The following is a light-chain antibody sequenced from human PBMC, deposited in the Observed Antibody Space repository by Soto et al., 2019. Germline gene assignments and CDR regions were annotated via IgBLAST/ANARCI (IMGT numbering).Light chain of an antibody. J-gene: IGLJ1*01. V-gene: IGLV2-14*01. CDR2: DVS. CDR1: SSDVGGYNY. Sequence: QSVMAQPASVSGSPGQSITLSCTGTSSDVGGYNYVSWYQQHPGKAPKLMIYDVSNRPSGVSNRFSGSKSGNTASLTISGLQAEDEADYYCSSYTSSTTQVFGPGTKVTVL. CDR3: SSYTSSTTQV.